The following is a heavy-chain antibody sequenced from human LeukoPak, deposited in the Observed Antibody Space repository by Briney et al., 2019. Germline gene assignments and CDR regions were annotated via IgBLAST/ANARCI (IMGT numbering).Heavy chain of an antibody. CDR2: VDHSGGT. CDR1: GYSLSSGYY. Sequence: SETLSLTCTVSGYSLSSGYYWGWSRQPPGKGREWIGSVDHSGGTYYNPSLRSRVSISVDTSKNQFSLKLSSVTAADTAVYYCARGLVIAVAGWGPWELPPAGYDYWGQGTLVTVSS. J-gene: IGHJ4*02. CDR3: ARGLVIAVAGWGPWELPPAGYDY. V-gene: IGHV4-38-2*02. D-gene: IGHD6-19*01.